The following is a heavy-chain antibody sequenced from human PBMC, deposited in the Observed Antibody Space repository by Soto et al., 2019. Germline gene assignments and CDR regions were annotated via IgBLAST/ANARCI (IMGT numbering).Heavy chain of an antibody. CDR2: ISSSSSYI. D-gene: IGHD3-10*01. Sequence: GGSLRLSCAASGFTFISYSMNWGLQAPWKGLEWVSSISSSSSYIYSADSVKGRFTISRDNAKNSLYLQMNSLRAEDTAVYYCARNYYGSGSYYTFWFDPRGQRKLVPVSS. J-gene: IGHJ5*02. CDR3: ARNYYGSGSYYTFWFDP. V-gene: IGHV3-21*01. CDR1: GFTFISYS.